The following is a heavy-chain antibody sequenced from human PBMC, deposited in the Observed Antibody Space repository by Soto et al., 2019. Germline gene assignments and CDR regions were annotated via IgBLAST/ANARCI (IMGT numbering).Heavy chain of an antibody. V-gene: IGHV3-23*01. CDR3: AKAPIAPLLLPSAFDI. CDR1: GFTFSSYA. CDR2: ISGSGGST. D-gene: IGHD1-26*01. Sequence: GGSLRLSCAASGFTFSSYAMSWVRQAPGKGLEWVSAISGSGGSTYYADSVKGRFTISGDNSKNTLYLQMNSLRAEDTAVYYCAKAPIAPLLLPSAFDIWGQGTMVTVSS. J-gene: IGHJ3*02.